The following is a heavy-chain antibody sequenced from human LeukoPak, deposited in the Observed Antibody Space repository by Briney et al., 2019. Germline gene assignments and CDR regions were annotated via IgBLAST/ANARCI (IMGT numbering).Heavy chain of an antibody. CDR2: TYYRSKWYN. CDR3: ARDFDPLGDNWFDP. D-gene: IGHD3-16*01. J-gene: IGHJ5*02. CDR1: GDSVSSNSAA. Sequence: SQTLSLTCAISGDSVSSNSAAWNWIRQSPSRGLEWLGRTYYRSKWYNDYAVSVRSRITINPDTSKNQFSLQLNSVTPEDTAVYYCARDFDPLGDNWFDPWGQGTLVTVSS. V-gene: IGHV6-1*01.